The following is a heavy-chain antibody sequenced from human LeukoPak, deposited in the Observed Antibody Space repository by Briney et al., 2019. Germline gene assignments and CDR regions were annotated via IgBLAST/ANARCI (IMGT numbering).Heavy chain of an antibody. CDR3: ARDGYTSAWSRFDY. V-gene: IGHV4-59*01. J-gene: IGHJ4*02. D-gene: IGHD6-19*01. Sequence: SETLSLTCTVSGGSISSYFWSWIRQPPGKGLEWIGYIPYSGSTNYSPSLKSRVTISVDTSKNHFSLKLSSVTAADTAVYYCARDGYTSAWSRFDYWGQGALVTVSS. CDR2: IPYSGST. CDR1: GGSISSYF.